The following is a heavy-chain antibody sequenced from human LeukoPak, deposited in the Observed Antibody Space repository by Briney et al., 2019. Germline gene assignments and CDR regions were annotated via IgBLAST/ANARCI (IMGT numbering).Heavy chain of an antibody. CDR1: GFTFSSYG. CDR2: IWYDGSNK. Sequence: GGSLRLSCAASGFTFSSYGMHWVRQAPGKGLEWVAVIWYDGSNKYYGDSVKGQFTISRDNPKNTLYLQMNSLRAEDTAVYYCARDRCTNGVCYYDYWGQGTLVTVSS. V-gene: IGHV3-33*01. CDR3: ARDRCTNGVCYYDY. D-gene: IGHD2-8*01. J-gene: IGHJ4*02.